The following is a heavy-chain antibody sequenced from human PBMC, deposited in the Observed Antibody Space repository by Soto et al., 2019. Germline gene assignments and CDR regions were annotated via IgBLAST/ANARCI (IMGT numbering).Heavy chain of an antibody. CDR3: VNHHHDSSGYFDS. D-gene: IGHD3-22*01. J-gene: IGHJ4*02. Sequence: ASVKVSCKASGYTFTGNYMHWVRQAPGQGLEWMGWINPRNGATKYAQNFQGRVTLTWDTSITTAYMDLSRLRSDDTAVFYCVNHHHDSSGYFDSWGELTLVTVSS. V-gene: IGHV1-2*02. CDR1: GYTFTGNY. CDR2: INPRNGAT.